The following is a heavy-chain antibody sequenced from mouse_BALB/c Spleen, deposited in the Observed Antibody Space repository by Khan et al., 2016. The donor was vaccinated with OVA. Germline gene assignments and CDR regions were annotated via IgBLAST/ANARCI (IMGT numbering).Heavy chain of an antibody. V-gene: IGHV1S56*01. CDR3: ARAGYGSRVYTMDY. J-gene: IGHJ4*01. Sequence: VQLQESGPELVKPGASVRISCKTSGYTFTTHYKHWVRQRPGQGLEWIGWIYPGNVHTMYNEKFKGKATLTADKSSSTVSMQLSSLTSEDSAVYFCARAGYGSRVYTMDYGGQGTAVTVSS. D-gene: IGHD1-1*01. CDR2: IYPGNVHT. CDR1: GYTFTTHY.